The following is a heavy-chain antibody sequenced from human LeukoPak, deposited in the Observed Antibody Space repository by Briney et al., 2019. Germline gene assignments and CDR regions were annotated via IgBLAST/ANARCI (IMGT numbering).Heavy chain of an antibody. J-gene: IGHJ3*02. D-gene: IGHD1-1*01. CDR3: ARAEIGLRYNWNDVTAFDI. CDR1: GGTFSSYT. CDR2: IIPIFGTA. Sequence: EASVKVSCKASGGTFSSYTISWVRQAPGQGLEWMGGIIPIFGTANYAQKFQGRVTITADESTSTAYMELSSLRSEDTAVYYCARAEIGLRYNWNDVTAFDIWGQGTMVTVSS. V-gene: IGHV1-69*13.